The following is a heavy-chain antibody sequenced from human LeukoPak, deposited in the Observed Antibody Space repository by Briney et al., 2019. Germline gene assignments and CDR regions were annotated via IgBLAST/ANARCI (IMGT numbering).Heavy chain of an antibody. V-gene: IGHV4-34*01. CDR1: GGSFSGYY. CDR3: ARDKAPYYYYYYMDV. Sequence: SETLSLTCAVYGGSFSGYYWSWIRQPPGKGLEWIGEINHSGSTNYNPSLKSRVTISVDTSKNQFSLKLSSVTAADTAVYYCARDKAPYYYYYYMDVWGKGTTVTVSS. CDR2: INHSGST. J-gene: IGHJ6*03.